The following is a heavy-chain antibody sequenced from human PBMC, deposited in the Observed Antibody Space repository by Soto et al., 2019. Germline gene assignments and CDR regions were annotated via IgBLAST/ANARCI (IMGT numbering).Heavy chain of an antibody. V-gene: IGHV5-10-1*01. CDR2: IDPTDSYT. J-gene: IGHJ5*02. CDR3: AKTYYYDSAGYYATFDP. Sequence: GESLKISCKGSGYTFTNYWINWVRQVPGKGLEWMGRIDPTDSYTNYSPSFQGRVTISVDNSINTAYLQWSSLKASDTAMYYCAKTYYYDSAGYYATFDPWGQGTLVTVSS. D-gene: IGHD3-22*01. CDR1: GYTFTNYW.